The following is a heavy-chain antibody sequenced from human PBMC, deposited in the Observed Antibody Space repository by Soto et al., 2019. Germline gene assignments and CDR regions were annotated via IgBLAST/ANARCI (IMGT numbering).Heavy chain of an antibody. J-gene: IGHJ4*02. V-gene: IGHV3-53*01. CDR2: IYSGGST. CDR3: SGYYDSSGYYPSIDY. D-gene: IGHD3-22*01. CDR1: GFTVSSNY. Sequence: GGSLRLSCAASGFTVSSNYMSWVRQAPGKGLEWVSVIYSGGSTYYAGSVKGRFTISRDNSKNTLYLQMNSLRAEDTAVYYCSGYYDSSGYYPSIDYWGQGTLVTVSS.